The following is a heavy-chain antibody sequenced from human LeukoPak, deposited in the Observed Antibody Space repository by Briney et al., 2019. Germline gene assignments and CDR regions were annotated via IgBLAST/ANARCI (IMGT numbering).Heavy chain of an antibody. D-gene: IGHD1-26*01. CDR1: GFTFSTYA. Sequence: PGGSLRLSCAASGFTFSTYAMNWVRQAPGKGLEWVSGISWNSGSIGYADSVKGRFTISRDNAKNSLYLQMNSLRAEDTALYYCARSGATSYYYYMDVWGKGTTVTVSS. J-gene: IGHJ6*03. V-gene: IGHV3-9*01. CDR3: ARSGATSYYYYMDV. CDR2: ISWNSGSI.